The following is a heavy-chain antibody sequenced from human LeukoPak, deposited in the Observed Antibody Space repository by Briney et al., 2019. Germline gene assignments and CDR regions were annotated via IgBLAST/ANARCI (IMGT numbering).Heavy chain of an antibody. CDR3: ATCPDTIAAADDY. D-gene: IGHD6-13*01. CDR2: ISYSRGST. V-gene: IGHV3-23*01. J-gene: IGHJ4*02. Sequence: GGSLRLSCAASVFTFSSYAMRWVRQAPGKGLEWVSAISYSRGSTYYADSVKGRFTISRDNSKNTLYLQMNSQGAEDTAAYYCATCPDTIAAADDYWGQGTLVTVSS. CDR1: VFTFSSYA.